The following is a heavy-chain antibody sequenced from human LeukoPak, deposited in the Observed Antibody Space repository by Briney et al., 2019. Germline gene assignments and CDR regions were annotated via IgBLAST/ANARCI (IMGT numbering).Heavy chain of an antibody. CDR2: IYHSGST. CDR3: ARTKSVPAASIGFDP. D-gene: IGHD2-2*01. Sequence: SETLSLTCAVSGGSISSSNWWSWVRQPPGKGLEWIGEIYHSGSTNYNPSLKSRVTISVDKSKNQFSLKLSSVTAADTAVYYCARTKSVPAASIGFDPWGQGTLVTVSS. CDR1: GGSISSSNW. V-gene: IGHV4-4*02. J-gene: IGHJ5*02.